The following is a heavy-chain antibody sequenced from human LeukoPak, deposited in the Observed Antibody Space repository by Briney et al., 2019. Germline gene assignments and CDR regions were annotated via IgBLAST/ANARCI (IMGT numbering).Heavy chain of an antibody. D-gene: IGHD5-12*01. Sequence: SGGSLRLSCAASGFTFSSYAMSWVRQAPGKGLEWVSGISGSGGSTYYADSVKGRFTISRDNSKNTLYLQMNSLRAEDAAVYYCARDPILSGYDFWGQGTLVTVSS. CDR3: ARDPILSGYDF. J-gene: IGHJ4*02. CDR1: GFTFSSYA. V-gene: IGHV3-23*01. CDR2: ISGSGGST.